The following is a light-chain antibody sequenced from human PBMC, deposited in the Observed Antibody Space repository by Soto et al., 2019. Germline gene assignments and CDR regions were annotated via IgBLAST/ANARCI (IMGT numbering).Light chain of an antibody. CDR1: SSNIGSNT. CDR3: SAYTVSRTYV. CDR2: FNI. Sequence: QSVLSQPPSASGTPGQRVTISCSGSSSNIGSNTVSWYQQFPGTAPKLLIYFNIQRPSGVPDRFSGSKSGTSASLAISGLQSEDEADYYCSAYTVSRTYVFGTGTKVTVL. V-gene: IGLV1-44*01. J-gene: IGLJ1*01.